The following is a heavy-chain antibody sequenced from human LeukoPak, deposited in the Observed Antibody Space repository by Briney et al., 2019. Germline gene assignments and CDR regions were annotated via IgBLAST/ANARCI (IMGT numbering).Heavy chain of an antibody. CDR3: ARDSFPADN. Sequence: GGSLRLSCAVSGFTFSGYNMNWVRQAPGKGLEWVASITSSSTYIYYADSVKGRFTISRDNAENSLYLQMNSLRAEDTAVYYCARDSFPADNWGQGTLVTVSS. CDR2: ITSSSTYI. J-gene: IGHJ4*02. V-gene: IGHV3-21*01. CDR1: GFTFSGYN. D-gene: IGHD2-15*01.